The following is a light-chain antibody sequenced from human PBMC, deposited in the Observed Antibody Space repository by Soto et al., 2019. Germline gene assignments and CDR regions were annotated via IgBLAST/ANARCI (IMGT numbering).Light chain of an antibody. CDR2: KAS. V-gene: IGKV1-5*03. J-gene: IGKJ1*01. CDR3: QQYNSWERT. Sequence: DIQMTQSPSTLSASVGDRVTITCRASQSISSWLAWYQQKPGKAPNLLIYKASSLESGVPSRFSGSGSGTEFTLTISSLQPDDFATYYCQQYNSWERTFGQGTKVEIK. CDR1: QSISSW.